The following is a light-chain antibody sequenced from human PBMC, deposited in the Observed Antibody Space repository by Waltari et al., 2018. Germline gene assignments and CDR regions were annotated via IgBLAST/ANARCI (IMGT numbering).Light chain of an antibody. V-gene: IGLV1-47*01. CDR1: SSNTGSNY. CDR2: RSN. CDR3: AAWDDNLSGGV. J-gene: IGLJ3*02. Sequence: QSVLTQPPSASGTPGQRVTISCSGSSSNTGSNYVYWYQQLPGPAPKLLIYRSNQRPSGVPDRFSGSKSGTSASLAISGLRSEDEADYYCAAWDDNLSGGVFGGGTKLTVL.